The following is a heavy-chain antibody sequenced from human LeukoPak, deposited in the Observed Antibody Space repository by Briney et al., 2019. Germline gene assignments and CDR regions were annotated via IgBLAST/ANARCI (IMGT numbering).Heavy chain of an antibody. V-gene: IGHV3-48*04. D-gene: IGHD2-2*01. CDR1: GFTFSSYS. CDR3: ARRGGCSSTSCYGADYYYYYMDV. Sequence: GGSLRLSCAASGFTFSSYSMNWVRQAPGKGLEWVSYISSSGSTIYYADSVKGRFTISRDNAKNSLYLQMNSLRAEDTAVYYCARRGGCSSTSCYGADYYYYYMDVWGKGTTVTISS. CDR2: ISSSGSTI. J-gene: IGHJ6*03.